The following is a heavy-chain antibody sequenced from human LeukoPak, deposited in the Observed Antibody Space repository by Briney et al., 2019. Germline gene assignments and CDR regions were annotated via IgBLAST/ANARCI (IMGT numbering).Heavy chain of an antibody. V-gene: IGHV4-39*01. Sequence: GSLRLSCAASGFTVSSNYMSWVRQAPGKGLEWIGNIYYSGSTFYNPSLKSRVTISVDTSKNQFSLKLSSVTAADTAVYYCARQSNYYASSGYDYYFDYWGQGTLVTVSS. J-gene: IGHJ4*02. CDR3: ARQSNYYASSGYDYYFDY. D-gene: IGHD3-22*01. CDR2: IYYSGST. CDR1: GFTVSSNY.